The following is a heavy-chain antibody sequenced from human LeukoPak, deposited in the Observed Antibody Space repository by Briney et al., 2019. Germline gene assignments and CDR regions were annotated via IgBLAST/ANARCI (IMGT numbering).Heavy chain of an antibody. CDR2: IIPIFGTA. Sequence: GSSVKVSCKASGGTFSSYAISWVRQAPGQGREWMGRIIPIFGTANYAQKFQGRVTITTDESTSTAYMELSSLRSEDTAVYYCVADYGGNWIYFDYWGQGTLVTVSS. V-gene: IGHV1-69*05. CDR3: VADYGGNWIYFDY. D-gene: IGHD4-23*01. CDR1: GGTFSSYA. J-gene: IGHJ4*02.